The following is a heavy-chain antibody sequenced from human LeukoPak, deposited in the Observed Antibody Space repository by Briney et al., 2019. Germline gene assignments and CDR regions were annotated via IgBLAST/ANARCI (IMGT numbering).Heavy chain of an antibody. Sequence: ASVKVSCKASGYTFTSYGISWVRQAPGQGLEWMGWISAYNGNTNYAQKLQGRVTMTTDTSTSTAYMELRSLRSDDTAVYYCARGGAPEDDYSNYPYMDVWGKGTTVTVSS. CDR2: ISAYNGNT. V-gene: IGHV1-18*01. J-gene: IGHJ6*03. CDR1: GYTFTSYG. CDR3: ARGGAPEDDYSNYPYMDV. D-gene: IGHD4-11*01.